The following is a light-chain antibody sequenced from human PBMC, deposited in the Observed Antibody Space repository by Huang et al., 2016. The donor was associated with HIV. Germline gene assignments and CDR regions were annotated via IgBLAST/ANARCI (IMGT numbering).Light chain of an antibody. CDR3: HQYNNWLLS. V-gene: IGKV3-15*01. Sequence: EIGMTQPPATLSVSPGQRVTLSCRANRSVSTNLAWDQHRQGQAPRLLSYGSSTRDPGIPARFSGSGSGTDFSLTISSLQSEDFALYYCHQYNNWLLSFGGGTRV. CDR1: RSVSTN. J-gene: IGKJ4*01. CDR2: GSS.